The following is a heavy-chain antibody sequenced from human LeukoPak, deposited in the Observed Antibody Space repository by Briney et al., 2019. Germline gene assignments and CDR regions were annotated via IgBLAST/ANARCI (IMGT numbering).Heavy chain of an antibody. CDR1: GGSISSYY. Sequence: SETLSLTCTVSGGSISSYYWSWIRQPPGKGLEWIGYIYNGGSTNYNPSLKSRVTISVDTSKNQFSLKLSSVTAADTAVYYCARGSPDYDYVWGSYRPTYYFDYWGQGTLVTSST. CDR3: ARGSPDYDYVWGSYRPTYYFDY. V-gene: IGHV4-59*01. D-gene: IGHD3-16*02. CDR2: IYNGGST. J-gene: IGHJ4*02.